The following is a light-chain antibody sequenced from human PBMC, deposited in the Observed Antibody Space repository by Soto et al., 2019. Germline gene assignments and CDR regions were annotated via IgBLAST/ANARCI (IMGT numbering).Light chain of an antibody. CDR2: AAA. V-gene: IGKV1-39*01. CDR3: QQSYSTLIT. Sequence: DIQMTQSPSSLSASVGDRVTITCRASQSISSYLNWYQQKPGKAPKLLIYAAASLQSGVPSRFSGSGSGTDFTLTISSLQSEDFAAYYCQQSYSTLITFGQGTRLEMK. CDR1: QSISSY. J-gene: IGKJ5*01.